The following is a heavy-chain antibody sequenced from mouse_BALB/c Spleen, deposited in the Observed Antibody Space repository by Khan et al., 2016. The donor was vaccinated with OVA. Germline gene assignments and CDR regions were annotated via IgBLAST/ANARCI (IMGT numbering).Heavy chain of an antibody. D-gene: IGHD1-1*01. CDR1: GFTFSTYG. Sequence: EVQRVESGGDLVKPGGSLKLSCAASGFTFSTYGMSWVRQTPDKRLEWVATVSTGGSYTYYPDSVKGRFTIHRDKAKNTLYLQMSSLKSEDTAMFYCARLAYYYDSEGFSYWGQGTLVTVSA. CDR3: ARLAYYYDSEGFSY. CDR2: VSTGGSYT. J-gene: IGHJ3*01. V-gene: IGHV5-6*01.